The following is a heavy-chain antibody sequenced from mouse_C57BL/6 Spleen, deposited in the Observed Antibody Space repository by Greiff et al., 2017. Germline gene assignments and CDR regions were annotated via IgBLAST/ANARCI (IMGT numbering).Heavy chain of an antibody. Sequence: QVQLQQPGTELVKPGASVKLSCKASGYTFTRYWLHWVKQRPGQGLEWIGNINPSNGGTNYNEKFKSKSTLTVDKSSSTAYMQLSSLTSEDSAVYYCARGTTVVATDYWGQGTTLTVSS. D-gene: IGHD1-1*01. CDR2: INPSNGGT. J-gene: IGHJ2*01. V-gene: IGHV1-53*01. CDR3: ARGTTVVATDY. CDR1: GYTFTRYW.